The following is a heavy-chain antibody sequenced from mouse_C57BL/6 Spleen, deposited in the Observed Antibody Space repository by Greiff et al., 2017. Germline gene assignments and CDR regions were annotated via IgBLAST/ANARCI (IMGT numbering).Heavy chain of an antibody. V-gene: IGHV1-50*01. CDR1: GYTFTSYW. Sequence: QVQLQQPGAELVKPGASVKLSCKASGYTFTSYWMQWVKQRPGQGLEWIGEIDPSDSYTNYNQKFKGKATLTVDTSSSTAYMQLSSLTSEDSAVYYCAGLGRYFDVWGKGTTVTVSS. J-gene: IGHJ1*03. CDR3: AGLGRYFDV. D-gene: IGHD2-2*01. CDR2: IDPSDSYT.